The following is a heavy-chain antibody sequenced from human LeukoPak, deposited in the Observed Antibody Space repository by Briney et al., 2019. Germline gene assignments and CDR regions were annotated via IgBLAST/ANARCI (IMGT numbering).Heavy chain of an antibody. CDR3: AKVGCSGGSCYSGVRSYYYYGMDV. V-gene: IGHV3-23*01. CDR2: ISGSGGST. D-gene: IGHD2-15*01. Sequence: TGGSLRLSCAASGFTFSSYAMSWVRQAPGKGLEWVSAISGSGGSTYYADSVKGRFTISRDNSKNTLYLQMNSLRAEDTAVYYCAKVGCSGGSCYSGVRSYYYYGMDVWGQGTTVTVSS. CDR1: GFTFSSYA. J-gene: IGHJ6*02.